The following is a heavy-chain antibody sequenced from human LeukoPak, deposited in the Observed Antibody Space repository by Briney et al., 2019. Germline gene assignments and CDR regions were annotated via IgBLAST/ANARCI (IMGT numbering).Heavy chain of an antibody. CDR2: IWASGST. CDR1: GFTFSTYD. CDR3: ANEEVPNDY. D-gene: IGHD4/OR15-4a*01. V-gene: IGHV3-23*01. Sequence: GGSLRLSCVASGFTFSTYDMSWLRQAPGKGLEWVSLIWASGSTYYADAVQGRFIISRDNSRNTVYLQMNSLRVEDTAVYYCANEEVPNDYWGQGTLVTVSS. J-gene: IGHJ4*02.